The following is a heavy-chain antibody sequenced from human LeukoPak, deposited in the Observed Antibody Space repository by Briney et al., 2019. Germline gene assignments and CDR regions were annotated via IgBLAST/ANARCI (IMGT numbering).Heavy chain of an antibody. CDR2: ISAYNGNT. V-gene: IGHV1-18*01. Sequence: ASVKVSCKASGYTFTSYGISWVRHAPGQGLEWMGWISAYNGNTNYAQKLQGRVTMTTDTSTSTAYMELRSLRSDDTAVYYCASGYKKQSRPLRPYYYYYYGMDVWGQGTTVTVSS. D-gene: IGHD1-14*01. CDR3: ASGYKKQSRPLRPYYYYYYGMDV. J-gene: IGHJ6*02. CDR1: GYTFTSYG.